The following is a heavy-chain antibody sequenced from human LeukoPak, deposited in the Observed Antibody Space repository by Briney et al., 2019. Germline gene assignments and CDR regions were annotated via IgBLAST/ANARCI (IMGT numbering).Heavy chain of an antibody. Sequence: GPSVKVSCNASGYTFTGYYMHWVRQAPGQGIEWMGWINPNSGGTNYAQKFQGRVTMTRDTSISTAHMELSRLRSDDTAVYYCARAPDYGDHRYALDICGQGTMVTVSS. J-gene: IGHJ3*02. CDR2: INPNSGGT. V-gene: IGHV1-2*02. D-gene: IGHD4-17*01. CDR1: GYTFTGYY. CDR3: ARAPDYGDHRYALDI.